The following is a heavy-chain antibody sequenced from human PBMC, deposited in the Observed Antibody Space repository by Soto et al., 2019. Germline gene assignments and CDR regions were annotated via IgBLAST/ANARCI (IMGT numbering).Heavy chain of an antibody. D-gene: IGHD2-21*01. Sequence: SETLSLTCSVSGDSINSEYWSWIRQPAGKGLDWIGRIYADGTTTHNPSLKSRVTLSIDTSKKELSLRLSAVTAADTAVYYCAREARGCYSGIFDSWDQGSLVTVSS. CDR1: GDSINSEY. CDR2: IYADGTT. V-gene: IGHV4-4*07. CDR3: AREARGCYSGIFDS. J-gene: IGHJ4*02.